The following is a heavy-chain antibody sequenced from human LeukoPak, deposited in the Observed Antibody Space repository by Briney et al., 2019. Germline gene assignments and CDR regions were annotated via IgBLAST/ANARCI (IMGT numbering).Heavy chain of an antibody. CDR2: ISWDGGST. Sequence: GGSLRLSCAASGFTFYDYTMHWVRQAPGKGLEWVSLISWDGGSTYYADSVKGRFTISRDNSKNSLYLQMNSLRTEDTALYYCAKDILGYSYGTAFDYWGQGTLVTVSS. D-gene: IGHD5-18*01. CDR3: AKDILGYSYGTAFDY. J-gene: IGHJ4*02. CDR1: GFTFYDYT. V-gene: IGHV3-43*01.